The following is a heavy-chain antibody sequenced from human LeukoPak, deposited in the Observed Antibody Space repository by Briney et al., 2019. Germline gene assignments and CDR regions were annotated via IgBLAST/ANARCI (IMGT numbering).Heavy chain of an antibody. D-gene: IGHD3-16*02. J-gene: IGHJ6*02. Sequence: GGSLRLSCVASGLLFEDYGMHWVRQAPGKGLEWVSGMSWNSGSIDYADSVKGRFTISRDNAKNTLYLQMNSLRVEDTALYYCAKTGGGHRSYHYYGMDVWGQGTTVTVSS. CDR1: GLLFEDYG. CDR3: AKTGGGHRSYHYYGMDV. V-gene: IGHV3-9*01. CDR2: MSWNSGSI.